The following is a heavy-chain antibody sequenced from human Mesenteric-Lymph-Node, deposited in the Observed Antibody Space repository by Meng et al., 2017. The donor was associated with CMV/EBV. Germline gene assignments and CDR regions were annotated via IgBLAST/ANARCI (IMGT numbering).Heavy chain of an antibody. Sequence: GESLKISCAASGFTFSDYYMNWVRQAPGKGLEWVSSISSSSTIYYADSVKGRFTISRDNAKNSLYLQMNSLRAEDTAVYYCARSFDFWSGGMDVWGQGTTVTVSS. D-gene: IGHD3-3*01. V-gene: IGHV3-69-1*02. CDR1: GFTFSDYY. J-gene: IGHJ6*02. CDR3: ARSFDFWSGGMDV. CDR2: ISSSSTI.